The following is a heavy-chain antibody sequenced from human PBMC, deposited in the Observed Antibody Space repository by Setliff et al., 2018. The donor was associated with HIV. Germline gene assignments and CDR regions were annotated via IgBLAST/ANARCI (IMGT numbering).Heavy chain of an antibody. V-gene: IGHV4-61*02. CDR1: GGSISSGSYF. J-gene: IGHJ4*02. CDR2: VSSRGDT. CDR3: ARDGFWSGYIDY. D-gene: IGHD3-3*01. Sequence: SETLSLTCTVSGGSISSGSYFWTWIRQPAGKGLEWIGRVSSRGDTNYNPSLKSRVTMSVDTSKNQFSLKLTSVTAADTAVYYCARDGFWSGYIDYWGQGTLVTVSS.